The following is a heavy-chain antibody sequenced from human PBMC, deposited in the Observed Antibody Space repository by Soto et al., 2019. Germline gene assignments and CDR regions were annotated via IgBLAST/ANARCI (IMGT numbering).Heavy chain of an antibody. V-gene: IGHV4-30-4*01. Sequence: SETLSLTCTVSGGSISSGDYYWSWIRQPPGKGLEWIGYIYYSGSTYYNPSLKSRVTISVDTSKNQFSLKLSSVTAADTAVYYCASSGYCTNGVCYTLFGPWGQGTLVTVSS. CDR2: IYYSGST. CDR1: GGSISSGDYY. CDR3: ASSGYCTNGVCYTLFGP. J-gene: IGHJ5*02. D-gene: IGHD2-8*01.